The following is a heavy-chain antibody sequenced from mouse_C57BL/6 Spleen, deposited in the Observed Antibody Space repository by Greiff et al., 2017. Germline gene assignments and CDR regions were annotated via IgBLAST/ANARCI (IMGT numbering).Heavy chain of an antibody. CDR2: ISYDGSN. D-gene: IGHD2-3*01. Sequence: VQLKQSGPGLVKPSQSLSLTCSVTGYSITSGYYWNWIRQFPGNKLEWMGYISYDGSNNYNPSLKNRISITRDTSKNQFFLKLNSVTTEDTATYYCARGDGYSPDYWGQGTTLTVSS. CDR3: ARGDGYSPDY. J-gene: IGHJ2*01. V-gene: IGHV3-6*01. CDR1: GYSITSGYY.